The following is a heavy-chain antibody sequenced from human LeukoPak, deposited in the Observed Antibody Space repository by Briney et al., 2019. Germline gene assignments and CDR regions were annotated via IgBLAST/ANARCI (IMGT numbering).Heavy chain of an antibody. V-gene: IGHV1-18*01. J-gene: IGHJ4*02. CDR1: GYTFSNYG. D-gene: IGHD1-26*01. CDR3: ARDEGEWESRNY. CDR2: ISGYTGKT. Sequence: ASVKVSCQTSGYTFSNYGIMWVRQAPGQGLEWMGWISGYTGKTKYVEKYEGRVTFTTDSSTNSAYMEMRRLTIDDTAVYYCARDEGEWESRNYWGQGTQVIVSS.